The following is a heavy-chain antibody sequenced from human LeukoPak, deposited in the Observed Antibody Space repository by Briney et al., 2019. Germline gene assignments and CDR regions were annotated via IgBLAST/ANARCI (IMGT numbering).Heavy chain of an antibody. J-gene: IGHJ5*02. CDR1: GGSISSYY. Sequence: PSETLSLTCTVSGGSISSYYWSWIRQPPGKGLEWIGYIYYSGSTNYNPSLKSRVTISVDTSKNQFSLKLSSVTAADTAVYYCARVRVPAAISGGWFDPWGQGTLVTVSS. D-gene: IGHD2-2*02. CDR3: ARVRVPAAISGGWFDP. V-gene: IGHV4-59*08. CDR2: IYYSGST.